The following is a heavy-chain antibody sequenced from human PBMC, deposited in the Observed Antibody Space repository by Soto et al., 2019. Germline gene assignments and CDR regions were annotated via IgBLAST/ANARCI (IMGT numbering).Heavy chain of an antibody. CDR3: TTDFTVYGDYDLSWYFDL. V-gene: IGHV3-15*01. Sequence: GGSLRLSCAASGFTFSNAWMSWVRQAPGKGLEWVGRIKSKTDGGTTDYAAPVKGRFTISRDDSKNTLYLQMNSLKTEDTAVYYCTTDFTVYGDYDLSWYFDLWGRGTLVTVSS. D-gene: IGHD4-17*01. CDR2: IKSKTDGGTT. J-gene: IGHJ2*01. CDR1: GFTFSNAW.